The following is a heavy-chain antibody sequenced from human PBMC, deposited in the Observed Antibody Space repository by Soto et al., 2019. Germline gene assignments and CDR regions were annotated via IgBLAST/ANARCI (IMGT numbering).Heavy chain of an antibody. CDR2: IIPIFGTA. Sequence: QVQLVQSGAEVKKPGSSVKVSCKASGGTFSSYSINWGRQAPGQGLEWMGGIIPIFGTANYAQKFQGRVTLTADESTSTAHMELSSLRNEDTAVYYCARPFQSLPGGWYFDLWGRGILVTVSS. V-gene: IGHV1-69*01. CDR1: GGTFSSYS. J-gene: IGHJ2*01. D-gene: IGHD2-21*01. CDR3: ARPFQSLPGGWYFDL.